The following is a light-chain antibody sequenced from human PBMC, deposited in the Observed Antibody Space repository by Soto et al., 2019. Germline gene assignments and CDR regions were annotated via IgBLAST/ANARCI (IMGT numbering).Light chain of an antibody. J-gene: IGLJ3*02. CDR1: SGHSSYA. CDR2: LNSDGSH. Sequence: QAVLTQSPSASASLGASVKLTCTLSSGHSSYAIAWHQQQPEKGPRYLMKLNSDGSHSKGDGSPDRFSGSSSGAERYLTISSLQSEDEADYYCQAWGTGIHWVFGGGTKLTVL. CDR3: QAWGTGIHWV. V-gene: IGLV4-69*01.